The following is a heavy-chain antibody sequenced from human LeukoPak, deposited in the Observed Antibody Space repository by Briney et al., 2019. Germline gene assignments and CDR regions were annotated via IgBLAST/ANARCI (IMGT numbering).Heavy chain of an antibody. V-gene: IGHV3-23*01. D-gene: IGHD3-9*01. CDR1: GFTLSTYA. J-gene: IGHJ6*04. CDR3: ASKRSPRLAGSV. CDR2: IKGDGFT. Sequence: GGSLRLSCAASGFTLSTYAMSWVRQAPGKGLEWVSTIKGDGFTYDSDSVKGRFTISRDDSKNTLNLQMDSLRAEDTAVYYCASKRSPRLAGSVWGKGTTVTVSS.